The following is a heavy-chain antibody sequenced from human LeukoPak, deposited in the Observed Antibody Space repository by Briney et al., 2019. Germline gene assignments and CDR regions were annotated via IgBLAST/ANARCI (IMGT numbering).Heavy chain of an antibody. Sequence: SETLSLTCAVSGGSISSGGYSWSWIRQPPGKGLEWIGYIYHSGSTYYNPSLKSRVTISVDRSKNQFSLKLSSVTAADTAVYYCARERSGSYHPLLGDYWGQGTLVTVSS. V-gene: IGHV4-30-2*01. J-gene: IGHJ4*02. CDR2: IYHSGST. CDR3: ARERSGSYHPLLGDY. CDR1: GGSISSGGYS. D-gene: IGHD1-26*01.